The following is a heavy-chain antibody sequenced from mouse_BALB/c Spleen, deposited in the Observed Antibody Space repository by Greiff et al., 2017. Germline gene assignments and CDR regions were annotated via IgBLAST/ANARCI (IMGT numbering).Heavy chain of an antibody. D-gene: IGHD1-2*01. CDR2: ILPGSGST. CDR3: ARDYYGYDYAMDY. J-gene: IGHJ4*01. CDR1: GYTFSSYW. V-gene: IGHV1-9*01. Sequence: QVQLQQSGAELMKPGASVKISCKATGYTFSSYWIEWVKQRPGHGLEWIGEILPGSGSTNYNEKFKGKATFTADTSSNTAYMQLSSLTSEDSAVYYCARDYYGYDYAMDYWGQGTSVTVSS.